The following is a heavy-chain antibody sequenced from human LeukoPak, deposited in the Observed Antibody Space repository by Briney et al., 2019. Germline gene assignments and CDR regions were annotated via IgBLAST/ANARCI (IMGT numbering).Heavy chain of an antibody. V-gene: IGHV1-69*05. CDR3: ASSGSYENPFDY. CDR1: GGTFSSYA. Sequence: WSSVKVSCKASGGTFSSYAISWVRQAPGQGLEWMGGIIPIFGTANYAQKFQGRVTITTDESTSAAYMELSSPRSEDTAEYYCASSGSYENPFDYWGQGTLVTVSS. D-gene: IGHD1-26*01. J-gene: IGHJ4*02. CDR2: IIPIFGTA.